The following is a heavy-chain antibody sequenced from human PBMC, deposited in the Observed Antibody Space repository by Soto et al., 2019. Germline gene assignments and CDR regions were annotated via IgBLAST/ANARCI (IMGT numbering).Heavy chain of an antibody. V-gene: IGHV3-48*02. CDR2: ISSSSENI. D-gene: IGHD3-10*01. CDR1: GVSFRDHS. J-gene: IGHJ4*02. CDR3: ARLPTGSVAPG. Sequence: GGYLRLSCAGSGVSFRDHSMNWVRQPPGKGLQWISYISSSSENIYYADSVKGRFTVSRDNAKNTLFLQMNSLREDDSAIYYCARLPTGSVAPGWGQASLVTVS.